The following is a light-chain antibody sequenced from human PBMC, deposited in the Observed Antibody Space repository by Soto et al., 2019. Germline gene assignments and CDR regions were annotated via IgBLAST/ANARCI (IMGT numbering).Light chain of an antibody. CDR3: QQANSFPFT. CDR2: GAS. CDR1: QSVSSSY. J-gene: IGKJ4*01. V-gene: IGKV3D-7*01. Sequence: EIVMTQSPVTLSVSPVERVTLSCRASQSVSSSYLTWYQQKPGQAPRLLIYGASTRATGIPARFSGSGSGTDFTLTISSLQPEDFATYYCQQANSFPFTFGGGTKVDI.